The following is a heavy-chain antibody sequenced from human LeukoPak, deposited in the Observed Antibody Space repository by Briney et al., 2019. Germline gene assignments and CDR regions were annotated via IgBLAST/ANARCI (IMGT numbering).Heavy chain of an antibody. D-gene: IGHD3-10*01. CDR3: ARERALVLWFGEGGWEIDY. CDR1: GGTFSSYA. Sequence: GSSVKVSCKASGGTFSSYAISWVRQAPGQGLEWMGRIIPILGIANYAQKLQGRVTITADKSTSTAYMELSSMRSEDTGVYYCARERALVLWFGEGGWEIDYWGQGTLVTVSS. J-gene: IGHJ4*02. V-gene: IGHV1-69*04. CDR2: IIPILGIA.